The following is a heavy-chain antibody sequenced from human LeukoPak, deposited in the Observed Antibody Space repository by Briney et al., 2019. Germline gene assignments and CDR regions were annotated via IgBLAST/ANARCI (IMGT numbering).Heavy chain of an antibody. CDR3: TTDPFIQLGSFRPYYFDY. J-gene: IGHJ4*02. CDR1: GFTFSNAW. Sequence: PGGSLRLSCAASGFTFSNAWMSWVRQAPGKELEWVGRIKSKTDGGTTDYAAPVKGRFTISRDDSKNTLYLQMNSLKTEDTAVYYCTTDPFIQLGSFRPYYFDYWGQGTLVTVSS. CDR2: IKSKTDGGTT. D-gene: IGHD2-15*01. V-gene: IGHV3-15*01.